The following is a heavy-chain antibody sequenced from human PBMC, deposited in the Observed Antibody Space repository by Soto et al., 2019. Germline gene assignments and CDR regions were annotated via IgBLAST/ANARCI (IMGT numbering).Heavy chain of an antibody. CDR3: ARGQEVGAHFFDS. D-gene: IGHD2-15*01. V-gene: IGHV3-13*04. J-gene: IGHJ4*02. CDR1: GFTFSKFD. CDR2: IGISGDT. Sequence: LRLCCEASGFTFSKFDMHWVRQPTGKGLAWVSTIGISGDTYYAVSVKGRFTISRDNAKNSLSLQMNSLRAGDTALYFCARGQEVGAHFFDSWGQGTQVTVSS.